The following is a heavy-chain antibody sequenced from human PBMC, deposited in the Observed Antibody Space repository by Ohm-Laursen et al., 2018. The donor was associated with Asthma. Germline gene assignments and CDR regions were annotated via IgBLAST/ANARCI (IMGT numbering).Heavy chain of an antibody. CDR3: TRGGHYGSYFDY. D-gene: IGHD4-17*01. V-gene: IGHV3-74*01. Sequence: GSLRLSCAASGFTFSTYWMHWVRQAPGKGLAWVSRVYGDGSNTIYADSVKGRFIISRDNAKNTLYLQMNSLRAEDTAVYYCTRGGHYGSYFDYWGQGTLVTVSS. CDR1: GFTFSTYW. J-gene: IGHJ4*02. CDR2: VYGDGSNT.